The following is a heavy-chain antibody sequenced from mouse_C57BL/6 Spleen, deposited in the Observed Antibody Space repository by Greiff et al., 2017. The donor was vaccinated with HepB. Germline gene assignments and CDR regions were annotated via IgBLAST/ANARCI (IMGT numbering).Heavy chain of an antibody. CDR2: IHPNSGST. CDR3: AKGAIYDGYNEAMDY. CDR1: GYTFTSYW. J-gene: IGHJ4*01. D-gene: IGHD2-3*01. Sequence: QVQLQQPGAELVKPGASVKLSCKASGYTFTSYWMHWVKQRPGQGLEWIGMIHPNSGSTNYNEKFKSKATLTVDKSSSTAYMQRSSLTSEDTAVYYCAKGAIYDGYNEAMDYWGKGTSVTVSS. V-gene: IGHV1-64*01.